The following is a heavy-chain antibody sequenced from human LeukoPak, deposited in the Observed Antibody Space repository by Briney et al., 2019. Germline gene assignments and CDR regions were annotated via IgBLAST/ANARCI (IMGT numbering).Heavy chain of an antibody. CDR1: GYTFTGYY. CDR3: AGGPRDGSGSYYFDY. Sequence: ASVKVSCKASGYTFTGYYMHWVRQAPGQGLEWMGWINPNSGGTNHAQKFQGRVTMTRDTSISTAYMELSRLRSDDTAVYYCAGGPRDGSGSYYFDYWGQGTLVTVSS. V-gene: IGHV1-2*02. J-gene: IGHJ4*02. D-gene: IGHD3-10*01. CDR2: INPNSGGT.